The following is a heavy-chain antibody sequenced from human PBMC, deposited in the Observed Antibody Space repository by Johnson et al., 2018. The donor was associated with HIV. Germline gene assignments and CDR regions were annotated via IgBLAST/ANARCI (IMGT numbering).Heavy chain of an antibody. V-gene: IGHV3-74*01. D-gene: IGHD3-3*01. CDR3: ARAYGGEIFGVVTYAFDI. CDR2: INSDGSST. CDR1: GFTFSTNW. J-gene: IGHJ3*02. Sequence: VQLVESGGDLVQPGGSLRLSCVGSGFTFSTNWMHWVRQAPGKGLVWVSRINSDGSSTSYADSVQDRFTISRDNAKNTLYLQMNSLRAEDTAVYYCARAYGGEIFGVVTYAFDIWGQGTMVTVSS.